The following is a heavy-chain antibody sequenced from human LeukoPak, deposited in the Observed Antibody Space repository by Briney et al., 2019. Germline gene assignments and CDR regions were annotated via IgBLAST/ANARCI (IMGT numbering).Heavy chain of an antibody. V-gene: IGHV3-74*01. CDR3: ARGHVAGTDRHWDY. J-gene: IGHJ4*02. D-gene: IGHD6-19*01. CDR2: IKGDGTEP. CDR1: GFTFSSHW. Sequence: GGSLRLSCAASGFTFSSHWMHWVRQGPGKGLVWVSRIKGDGTEPSYADSVKGRFTISRDNAKSTLYMQMNSLRAEDTAVYYCARGHVAGTDRHWDYWGQGTLATV.